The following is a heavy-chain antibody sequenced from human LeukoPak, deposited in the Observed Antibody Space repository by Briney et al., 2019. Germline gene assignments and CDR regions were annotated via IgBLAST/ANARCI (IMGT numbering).Heavy chain of an antibody. CDR1: GFTFSTYA. CDR3: AKDDHGGSGWRDYFDY. J-gene: IGHJ4*02. Sequence: GGSLRLSCAASGFTFSTYAMSWVRQAPGKRLEWVSAISGSGGSTYYADSVKGRFTISRDNSKNTLYLQMNSLRAEDTAVYYCAKDDHGGSGWRDYFDYWGQGTLVTVSS. D-gene: IGHD6-19*01. V-gene: IGHV3-23*01. CDR2: ISGSGGST.